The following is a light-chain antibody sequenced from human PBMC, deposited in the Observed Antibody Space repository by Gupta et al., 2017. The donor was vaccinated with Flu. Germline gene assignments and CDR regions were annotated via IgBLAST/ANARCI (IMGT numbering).Light chain of an antibody. CDR3: QQSYTYPFT. Sequence: DIQMTQSPSSLSASVGDRVTITCRASQSISSYLNWYQQKPGKAPKLLIYAASSLQSGVPSRFGGSGSGTDFTLTISSLQPEDFASYYCQQSYTYPFTFGQGTKLEI. CDR1: QSISSY. CDR2: AAS. V-gene: IGKV1-39*01. J-gene: IGKJ2*01.